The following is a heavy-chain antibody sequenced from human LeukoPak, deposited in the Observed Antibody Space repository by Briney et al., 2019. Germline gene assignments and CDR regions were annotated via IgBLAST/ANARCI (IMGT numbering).Heavy chain of an antibody. V-gene: IGHV3-48*01. Sequence: PGGSLRLSCAASGFTFSSYSMNWVRQAPGKGLEWVSYISSSSSTIYYADSVKGRFTISRDNAKNSLYLQMNSLRAEDTAVYYCASVHGYSGYVWGQGTLVTVSS. CDR3: ASVHGYSGYV. D-gene: IGHD5-12*01. CDR1: GFTFSSYS. J-gene: IGHJ4*02. CDR2: ISSSSSTI.